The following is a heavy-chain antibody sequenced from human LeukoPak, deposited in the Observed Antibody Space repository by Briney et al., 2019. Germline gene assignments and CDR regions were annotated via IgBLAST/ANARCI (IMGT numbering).Heavy chain of an antibody. V-gene: IGHV5-10-1*01. D-gene: IGHD4-17*01. J-gene: IGHJ6*02. CDR1: GYSFTSYW. CDR2: IDPSDSYT. Sequence: GKSLRISCMGSGYSFTSYWITWVRQMPGKGVEWMGRIDPSDSYTNYSPSFQGHVSIAADKSISTAYLQWSTLKASDTAMYYCTTVTIIYYYYGMDVWGQGTTVTVSS. CDR3: TTVTIIYYYYGMDV.